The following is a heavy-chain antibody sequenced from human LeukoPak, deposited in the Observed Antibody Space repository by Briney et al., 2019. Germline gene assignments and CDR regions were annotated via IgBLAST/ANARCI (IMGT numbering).Heavy chain of an antibody. D-gene: IGHD2-21*02. J-gene: IGHJ5*01. CDR2: ISGSDGTT. CDR1: GFTFSSYA. CDR3: AKDRREKGDYNWFDS. Sequence: PGGSLRLSCAASGFTFSSYAMSWVRQAPGKGLEWVSGISGSDGTTYYADSVKGRFTISRDNSKNTLNLQMDSLRVEDTAVYFCAKDRREKGDYNWFDSWGQGTPVTVSS. V-gene: IGHV3-23*01.